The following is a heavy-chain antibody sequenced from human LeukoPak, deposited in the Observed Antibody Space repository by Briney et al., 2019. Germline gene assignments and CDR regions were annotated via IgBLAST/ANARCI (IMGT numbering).Heavy chain of an antibody. CDR2: INHSGST. D-gene: IGHD3-10*01. V-gene: IGHV4-34*01. J-gene: IGHJ4*02. Sequence: PSETLSLTCAVYGGSFSGYYWSWIRQPPGKGLEWIGEINHSGSTKYNPSLKSRVTISVDTSKNQFSLKLSSVTAADTAVYYCARGPLYYYGSGSYLVYFDYWGQGTLVTVSS. CDR3: ARGPLYYYGSGSYLVYFDY. CDR1: GGSFSGYY.